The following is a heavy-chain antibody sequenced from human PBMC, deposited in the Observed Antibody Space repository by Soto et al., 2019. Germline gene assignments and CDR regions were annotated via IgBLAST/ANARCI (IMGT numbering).Heavy chain of an antibody. D-gene: IGHD3-22*01. J-gene: IGHJ4*02. V-gene: IGHV1-46*01. CDR2: INPSGGST. Sequence: ASVKVSCKASGYTFTSYYMHWVRQAPGQGLEWMGIINPSGGSTSYAQKFQGRVTMTRDTSTSTVYMELSSLRSEDTAVYYCALRGYYDSSVYPLDYWGQGTLVTVSS. CDR1: GYTFTSYY. CDR3: ALRGYYDSSVYPLDY.